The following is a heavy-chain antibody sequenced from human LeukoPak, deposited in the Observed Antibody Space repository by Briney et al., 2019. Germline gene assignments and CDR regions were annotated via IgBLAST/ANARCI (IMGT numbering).Heavy chain of an antibody. J-gene: IGHJ4*02. V-gene: IGHV3-53*01. Sequence: PGGSLRLSCAASGFTVSSNYMSWVRQAPGKGLEWVSVIYSGGSTYYADSVKGRFTISRDNSKNTLYLQMNSLRAEDTAVYYCARWDFDWLCYGNWGQGTLVTVSS. CDR3: ARWDFDWLCYGN. CDR1: GFTVSSNY. D-gene: IGHD3-9*01. CDR2: IYSGGST.